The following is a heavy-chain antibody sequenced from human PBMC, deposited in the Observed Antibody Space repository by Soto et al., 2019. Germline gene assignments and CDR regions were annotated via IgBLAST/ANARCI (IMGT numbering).Heavy chain of an antibody. CDR1: GGTFSSYA. CDR3: ARDLWSAAAGLDY. J-gene: IGHJ4*02. V-gene: IGHV1-69*01. Sequence: QVQLVQSGAEVQKPGSSVKVSCKASGGTFSSYAISWVRQAPVQGLEWMGGIIPIFGTATYAQKFQGRVTITADESTSTAYLELSSLRSEDTAVYYCARDLWSAAAGLDYWGQGTLVTVSS. CDR2: IIPIFGTA. D-gene: IGHD6-13*01.